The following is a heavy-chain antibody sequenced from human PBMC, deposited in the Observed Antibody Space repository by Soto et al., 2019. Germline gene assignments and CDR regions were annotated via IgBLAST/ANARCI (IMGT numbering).Heavy chain of an antibody. CDR2: IYYSGST. CDR1: GGSISSGGYY. CDR3: ARKGTVDFWSGYSNWFDP. V-gene: IGHV4-31*03. J-gene: IGHJ5*02. Sequence: SETLSLTCTVSGGSISSGGYYWSWIRQHPGKGLEWFGYIYYSGSTYYNPSLKSRVTISVDTSKNQFSLKLRSVTAADTAVYYCARKGTVDFWSGYSNWFDPWGQVTLVTVSS. D-gene: IGHD3-3*01.